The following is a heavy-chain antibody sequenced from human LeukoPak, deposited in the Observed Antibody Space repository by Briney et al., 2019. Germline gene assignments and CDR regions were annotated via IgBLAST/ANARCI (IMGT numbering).Heavy chain of an antibody. Sequence: GGSLRLSCTASGFSFSSYGMHWVRQAPGKGLEWVAVISYDGSNKYYGDSMKGRFTISRDNFKDTLTLQMNSLRVEDTAFYYCARDLAYSRLDYWGQGMLVTVSS. CDR2: ISYDGSNK. CDR1: GFSFSSYG. J-gene: IGHJ4*02. D-gene: IGHD5-18*01. V-gene: IGHV3-30*03. CDR3: ARDLAYSRLDY.